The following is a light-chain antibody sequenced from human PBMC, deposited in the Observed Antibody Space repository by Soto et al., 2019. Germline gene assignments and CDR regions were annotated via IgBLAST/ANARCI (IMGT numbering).Light chain of an antibody. Sequence: EIVMTQSPATLSVSPGERATLSCRASQSVSSNLAWYQQKPGQAPRLLIYGASTRATGIPARFSGSGSGTAVTLTVSSLQSADFAVYYWQQYNNCPHLYFGGGTEVEIK. CDR1: QSVSSN. CDR2: GAS. V-gene: IGKV3-15*01. CDR3: QQYNNCPHLY. J-gene: IGKJ4*01.